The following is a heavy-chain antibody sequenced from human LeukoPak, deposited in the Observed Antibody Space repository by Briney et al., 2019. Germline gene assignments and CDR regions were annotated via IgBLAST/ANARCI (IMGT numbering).Heavy chain of an antibody. CDR3: ARDWLGFYDSEGMDV. Sequence: PGGSLRLSCAASGFTFSSYSMNWVRQAPGEGLEWVSSISSSSSYINYADSVKGRFTISRDNAKNSLYLQMNSLRAEDTAVYYCARDWLGFYDSEGMDVWGQGTTVTVSS. D-gene: IGHD3-3*01. V-gene: IGHV3-21*01. J-gene: IGHJ6*02. CDR1: GFTFSSYS. CDR2: ISSSSSYI.